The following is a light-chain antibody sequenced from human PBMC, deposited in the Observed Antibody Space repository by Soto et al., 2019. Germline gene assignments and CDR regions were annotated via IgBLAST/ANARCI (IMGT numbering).Light chain of an antibody. J-gene: IGKJ1*01. CDR2: WAS. CDR1: QSVLSGSNNKNY. Sequence: DIVMTQSPDSLAVSLGERATINCKSSQSVLSGSNNKNYLAWYQQKPGQPPKLLFYWASARESGVPDRITGSGSGTDFTLTISSLQAEDVAVYYCQQYYNAPWTFGQGTKVEIK. V-gene: IGKV4-1*01. CDR3: QQYYNAPWT.